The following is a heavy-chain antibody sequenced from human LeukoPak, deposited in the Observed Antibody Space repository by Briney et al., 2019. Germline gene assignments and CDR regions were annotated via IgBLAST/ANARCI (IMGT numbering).Heavy chain of an antibody. CDR3: ARDSRYYDSSGYYSLAGAFDI. Sequence: PGGSLRLSCAASGFTFSSYSMNWVRQAPGKGLEWVSSISSSSSYIYYADSVKGRFTISRDNAKNSLYLQMNSLRAEDTAVYYCARDSRYYDSSGYYSLAGAFDIWGQGTMVTVSS. J-gene: IGHJ3*02. CDR1: GFTFSSYS. V-gene: IGHV3-21*01. D-gene: IGHD3-22*01. CDR2: ISSSSSYI.